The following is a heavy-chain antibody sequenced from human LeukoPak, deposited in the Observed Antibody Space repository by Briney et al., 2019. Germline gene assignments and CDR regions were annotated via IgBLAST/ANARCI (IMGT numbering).Heavy chain of an antibody. CDR1: GYTFTGYY. CDR3: ARDISYSGSYSYFQH. Sequence: RASVKVSCKASGYTFTGYYMHWVRQAPGQGLEWMGWINPNSGGTNYAQKFQGRVTMTRDTSISTAYMELSRLRSDDTAVYYCARDISYSGSYSYFQHWGQGTRVTVSS. V-gene: IGHV1-2*02. J-gene: IGHJ1*01. CDR2: INPNSGGT. D-gene: IGHD1-26*01.